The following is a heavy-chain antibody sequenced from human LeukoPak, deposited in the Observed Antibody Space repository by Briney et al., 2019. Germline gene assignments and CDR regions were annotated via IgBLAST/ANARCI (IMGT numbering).Heavy chain of an antibody. CDR1: GYTFTSYD. J-gene: IGHJ4*02. Sequence: GASVKVSCKASGYTFTSYDINWARQATGQGLEWMGWMNPNSGNTGYAQKFQGRVTMTWNTSISTAYMELSSLRSEDTAVYYCARGKLNRDGYINWGRGTLVTVSS. D-gene: IGHD5-24*01. CDR3: ARGKLNRDGYIN. CDR2: MNPNSGNT. V-gene: IGHV1-8*01.